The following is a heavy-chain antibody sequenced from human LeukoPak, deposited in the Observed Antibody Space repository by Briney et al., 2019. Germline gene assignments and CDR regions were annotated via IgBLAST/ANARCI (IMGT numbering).Heavy chain of an antibody. J-gene: IGHJ3*01. CDR3: ARDGITMIAPG. V-gene: IGHV3-23*01. CDR2: ISGSGNST. D-gene: IGHD3-22*01. CDR1: GFTFSSYA. Sequence: PGGSLRLSCAASGFTFSSYAMSWVRQAPGKGLEWVSAISGSGNSTYYADSVKGRFTISRDNAKNSLYLQMNSLRAEDTAVYYCARDGITMIAPGWGQGTMVTVSS.